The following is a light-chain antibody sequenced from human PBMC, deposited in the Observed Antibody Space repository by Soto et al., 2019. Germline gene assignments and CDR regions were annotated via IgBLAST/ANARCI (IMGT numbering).Light chain of an antibody. V-gene: IGKV1-12*01. Sequence: DIPMTQSPSSVSASVGDRVTSSCRASQGISSWLAWYQQKPGQAPSLLFYSASTLYSGVPSRFSGSGSGTELPLTISSLQPEDFATYYCQQADGFPLTFGPRTKVDIK. CDR2: SAS. CDR3: QQADGFPLT. J-gene: IGKJ3*01. CDR1: QGISSW.